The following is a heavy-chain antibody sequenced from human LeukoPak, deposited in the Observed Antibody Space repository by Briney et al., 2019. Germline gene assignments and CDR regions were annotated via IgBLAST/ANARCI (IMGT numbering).Heavy chain of an antibody. CDR1: GLTFSNYW. CDR2: IKKDGSEK. Sequence: GGSLRLSCAASGLTFSNYWMTWVRQAPGKGLEWVANIKKDGSEKYYLDSVKGRFSISRDNAKNSLYLQMNSLTVEDTAVYQCARGGSSSSWFWSDWGQGTRVTVSS. V-gene: IGHV3-7*04. D-gene: IGHD6-13*01. J-gene: IGHJ4*02. CDR3: ARGGSSSSWFWSD.